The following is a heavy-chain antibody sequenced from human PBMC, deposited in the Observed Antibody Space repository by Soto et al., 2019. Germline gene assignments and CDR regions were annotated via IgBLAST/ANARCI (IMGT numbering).Heavy chain of an antibody. J-gene: IGHJ4*02. CDR2: IWYDGSNK. CDR1: GFTFSSYG. V-gene: IGHV3-33*01. D-gene: IGHD6-19*01. Sequence: QVQLVESGGGVVQPGRSLRLSCAASGFTFSSYGMHWVRQAPGKGLEWVAVIWYDGSNKYYADSVKGRFTISRDNSKNTLYLQMNSLRAEDTAVYYCARGEKQWLVLSSCDYWGQGTLVTVSS. CDR3: ARGEKQWLVLSSCDY.